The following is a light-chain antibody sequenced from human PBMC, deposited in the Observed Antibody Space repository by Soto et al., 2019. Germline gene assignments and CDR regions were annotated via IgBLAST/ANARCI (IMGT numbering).Light chain of an antibody. CDR3: QQYDGY. J-gene: IGKJ3*01. CDR2: DVS. Sequence: QMTQSPSTLSASVGDRVTITCRASHNINTWLAWYQQKPCTAPRLPIYDVSTLQSGDPSRFSGSGSGTEFSLAFTSLQPGDSATYYCQQYDGYFGPGTKV. V-gene: IGKV1-5*01. CDR1: HNINTW.